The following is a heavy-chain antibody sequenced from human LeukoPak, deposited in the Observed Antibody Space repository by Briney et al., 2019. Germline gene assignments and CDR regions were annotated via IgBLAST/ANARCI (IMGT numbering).Heavy chain of an antibody. CDR2: IYYSGST. CDR3: ARVSYRYSYYFDY. J-gene: IGHJ4*02. V-gene: IGHV4-31*03. CDR1: GGSISSGGYY. D-gene: IGHD2-15*01. Sequence: PSETLSLTCTVSGGSISSGGYYWSWIRQHPGKGLEWIGYIYYSGSTYYNPSLKSRVTISVDTSKNQLSLKLSSVTAADTAVYYCARVSYRYSYYFDYWGQGTLVTVSS.